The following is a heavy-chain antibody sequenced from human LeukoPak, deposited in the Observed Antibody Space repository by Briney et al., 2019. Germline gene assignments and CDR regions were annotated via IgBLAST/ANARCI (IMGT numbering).Heavy chain of an antibody. CDR2: IYYSGTT. J-gene: IGHJ4*02. CDR3: ARIAYNRVYYFDY. D-gene: IGHD1-14*01. CDR1: GGSISSSSYY. V-gene: IGHV4-39*01. Sequence: PSETLSLTCTVSGGSISSSSYYWGWIRQPPGRGLEWIGNIYYSGTTYFTASLKSRVTISVDTSKNQFSLKLTSVTAADTAVYYCARIAYNRVYYFDYWGQGTLVTVSS.